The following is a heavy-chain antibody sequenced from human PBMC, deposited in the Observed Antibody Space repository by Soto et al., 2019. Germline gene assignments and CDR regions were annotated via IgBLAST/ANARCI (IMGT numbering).Heavy chain of an antibody. CDR2: IYWDDDK. V-gene: IGHV2-5*02. CDR3: EHAGDYDLLTFDH. J-gene: IGHJ4*02. Sequence: QITLKESGPTLVRPAQTLTLTCDFSGFSLSTYHMGVAWIRQPPGKALEWLALIYWDDDKRYSPSLKDRLAISKDTSSNQVVLTITNIDPGESATYFCEHAGDYDLLTFDHWGPGTLVTVSS. D-gene: IGHD4-17*01. CDR1: GFSLSTYHMG.